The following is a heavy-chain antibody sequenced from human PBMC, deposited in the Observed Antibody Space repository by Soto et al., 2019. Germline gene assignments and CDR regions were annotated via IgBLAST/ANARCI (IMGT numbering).Heavy chain of an antibody. CDR1: GFTFSSYS. J-gene: IGHJ4*02. CDR2: IGIGGSLI. CDR3: ARDTAYAFDY. D-gene: IGHD3-16*01. V-gene: IGHV3-48*02. Sequence: EVQLVESGGGLVQPGGSLRLSCAASGFTFSSYSMNWVRQAPGTGLEWIAYIGIGGSLIFFADSVKGRFTISRDNAKNSLYLQMNSLRDEDTAVYYCARDTAYAFDYWGQGTLVTVSS.